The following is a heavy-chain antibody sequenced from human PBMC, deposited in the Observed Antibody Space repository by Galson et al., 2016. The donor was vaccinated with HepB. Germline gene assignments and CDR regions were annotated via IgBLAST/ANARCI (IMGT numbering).Heavy chain of an antibody. J-gene: IGHJ4*02. D-gene: IGHD2-15*01. CDR2: ISGSGGST. CDR3: TNYCGASSCYSGHVY. Sequence: SLRLSCAAFGISVSSYVMPWVRQAPGKGLEWVSAISGSGGSTYYAGSVKGRFTISTDNSKNTLYLQMNSLRAEDTALYYCTNYCGASSCYSGHVYWGQGTLVTVSS. V-gene: IGHV3-23*01. CDR1: GISVSSYV.